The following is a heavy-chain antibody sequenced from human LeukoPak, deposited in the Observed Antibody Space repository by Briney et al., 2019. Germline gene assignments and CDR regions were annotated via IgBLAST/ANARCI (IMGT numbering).Heavy chain of an antibody. D-gene: IGHD2-2*01. Sequence: ASVKVSCTTSGYTFTTYAIHWVRQAPGQRLEWMGLINADDGNTRYSQRFQGRVTITRDTSANTAYMELSSLRSEDTAVYYCARPDIVVVPAASDYYYYGMDVWGQGTTVTVSS. CDR1: GYTFTTYA. CDR3: ARPDIVVVPAASDYYYYGMDV. CDR2: INADDGNT. J-gene: IGHJ6*02. V-gene: IGHV1-3*01.